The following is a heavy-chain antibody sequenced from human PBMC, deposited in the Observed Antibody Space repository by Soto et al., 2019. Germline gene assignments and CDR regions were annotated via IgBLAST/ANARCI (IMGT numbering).Heavy chain of an antibody. Sequence: ASVKVSCKTSGYIFTMYGINWVRQAPGQGLELMGWISAYDGKTTYAEKFQGRVTLTTDTSTSTAYMELRSLRSDDTAVYYCARLGYWGGGMDVWGQGTTVTVSS. CDR2: ISAYDGKT. CDR1: GYIFTMYG. CDR3: ARLGYWGGGMDV. V-gene: IGHV1-18*04. J-gene: IGHJ6*02. D-gene: IGHD7-27*01.